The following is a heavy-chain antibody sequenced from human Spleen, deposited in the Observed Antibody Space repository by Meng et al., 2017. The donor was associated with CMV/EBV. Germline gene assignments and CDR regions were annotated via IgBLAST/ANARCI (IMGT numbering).Heavy chain of an antibody. Sequence: GGSLRLSCAASGFTFRSYAMRWVRQAPGKGLEWVSAISGSGDSTNYADSVKGRFTISRDNSNNTLYVQMNSLRAEDTALYYCAKASGYNSGWHDYWGQGTLVTVSS. CDR1: GFTFRSYA. D-gene: IGHD6-19*01. CDR2: ISGSGDST. V-gene: IGHV3-23*01. J-gene: IGHJ4*02. CDR3: AKASGYNSGWHDY.